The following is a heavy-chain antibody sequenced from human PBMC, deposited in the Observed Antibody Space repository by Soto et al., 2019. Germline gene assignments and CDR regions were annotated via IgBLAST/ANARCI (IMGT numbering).Heavy chain of an antibody. CDR1: GFTFSSYA. D-gene: IGHD3-10*01. CDR3: AKILGRFGELAPYYYYYMDV. V-gene: IGHV3-23*01. J-gene: IGHJ6*03. CDR2: ISGSGGST. Sequence: EVQLLESGGGLVQPGGSLRLSCAASGFTFSSYAMSWVRQAPGKGLEWVSAISGSGGSTYYADSVKGWFTISRDNSKNTLYLQMNSLRAEDTAVYYCAKILGRFGELAPYYYYYMDVWGKGTTVTVSS.